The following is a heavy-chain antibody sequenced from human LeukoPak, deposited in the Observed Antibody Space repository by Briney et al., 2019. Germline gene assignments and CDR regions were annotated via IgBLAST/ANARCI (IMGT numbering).Heavy chain of an antibody. Sequence: SETLSLTCTVSGGSISSSSSYWGWSRQPPGKGLEWIGSISHSGTTYWNPSLRSRAIISADTSKSELTLKLSSVTAADTAVYYCARDDCSGGSCQYGMDVWGQGTTVTVSS. D-gene: IGHD2-15*01. CDR1: GGSISSSSSY. V-gene: IGHV4-39*06. J-gene: IGHJ6*02. CDR2: ISHSGTT. CDR3: ARDDCSGGSCQYGMDV.